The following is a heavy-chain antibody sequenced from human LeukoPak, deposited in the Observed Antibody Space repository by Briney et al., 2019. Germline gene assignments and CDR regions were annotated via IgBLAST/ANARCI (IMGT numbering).Heavy chain of an antibody. D-gene: IGHD6-19*01. V-gene: IGHV1-18*01. Sequence: ASVKVSCKATGYTVTSYGISWVRHAPGQGPEWMGWISAYNGYTNYAQKFQGRVTMTTDTSTNTAYMELRSLRSDDTAVYYCARNGSGWYFLDYWGQGTLVTVSS. CDR1: GYTVTSYG. CDR2: ISAYNGYT. J-gene: IGHJ4*02. CDR3: ARNGSGWYFLDY.